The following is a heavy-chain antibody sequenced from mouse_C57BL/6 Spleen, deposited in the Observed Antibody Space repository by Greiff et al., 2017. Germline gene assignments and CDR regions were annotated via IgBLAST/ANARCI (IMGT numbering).Heavy chain of an antibody. CDR3: TRSKDAMDY. Sequence: EVQLQQSGAELVRPGASVKLSCTASGFNIKDDYMHWVKQRPEQGLEWIGWIDPENGDTEYASKFQGKATITADTSSNTAYLQLSSLTSADTAVYYCTRSKDAMDYWGQGTSVTVSS. CDR2: IDPENGDT. J-gene: IGHJ4*01. V-gene: IGHV14-4*01. D-gene: IGHD1-3*01. CDR1: GFNIKDDY.